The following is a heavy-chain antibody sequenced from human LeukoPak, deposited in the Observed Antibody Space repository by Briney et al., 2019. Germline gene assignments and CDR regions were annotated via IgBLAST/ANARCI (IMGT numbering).Heavy chain of an antibody. CDR2: IYYSGST. J-gene: IGHJ4*02. V-gene: IGHV4-31*03. D-gene: IGHD5-18*01. CDR3: AREWGYSYGSFDY. CDR1: GGSISIGGYY. Sequence: SQTLSLTRTVSGGSISIGGYYWSWIRQHPGKGLEWIGYIYYSGSTYYNPSLKSRVTISVGTSKNQFSLKLSSVTAADTAVYYCAREWGYSYGSFDYWGQGTLVTVSS.